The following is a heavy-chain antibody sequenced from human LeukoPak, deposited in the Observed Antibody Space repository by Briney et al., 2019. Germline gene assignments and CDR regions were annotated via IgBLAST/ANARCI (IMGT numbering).Heavy chain of an antibody. J-gene: IGHJ3*02. CDR1: GFTFDDYA. CDR3: AKGPAAIGAFDI. D-gene: IGHD2-2*02. V-gene: IGHV3-9*01. Sequence: GRSLRLSCAASGFTFDDYAMHWVRQAPGKGLEWVSGISWNSGSIGYADSVKGRFTISRDNAKNSLYLQMNSLRAEDTALYYCAKGPAAIGAFDIWGQGTMVTVSP. CDR2: ISWNSGSI.